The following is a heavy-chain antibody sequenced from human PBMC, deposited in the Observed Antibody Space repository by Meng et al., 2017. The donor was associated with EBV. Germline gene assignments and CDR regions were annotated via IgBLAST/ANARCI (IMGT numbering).Heavy chain of an antibody. J-gene: IGHJ4*02. CDR2: ISAYNGNT. V-gene: IGHV1-18*01. CDR1: GYTFTSYG. CDR3: ARGLDYFDY. Sequence: HVPLVQDGGEVKKPGDAVKSSGKASGYTFTSYGISWVRQAHGQGREWMGWISAYNGNTNYAQKLQGRVTMTTDTSTSTAYMEMRSLGSDDTAVYYCARGLDYFDYWGQGTLVTVSS.